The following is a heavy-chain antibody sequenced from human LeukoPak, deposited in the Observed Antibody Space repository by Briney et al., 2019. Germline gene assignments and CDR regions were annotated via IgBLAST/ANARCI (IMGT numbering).Heavy chain of an antibody. CDR2: FDPEDGET. J-gene: IGHJ4*02. CDR3: ATVLGHYDSSGYYSFDY. CDR1: GYTLTELS. Sequence: GASVKVSCKVSGYTLTELSMHWVRQAPGKGPEWMGGFDPEDGETIYAQKFQGRVTMTEDTSTDTAYMELSSLRSEDTAVYYCATVLGHYDSSGYYSFDYWGQGTLVTVSS. V-gene: IGHV1-24*01. D-gene: IGHD3-22*01.